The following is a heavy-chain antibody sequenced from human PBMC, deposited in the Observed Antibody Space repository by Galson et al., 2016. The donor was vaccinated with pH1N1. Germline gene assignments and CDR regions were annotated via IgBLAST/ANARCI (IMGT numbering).Heavy chain of an antibody. J-gene: IGHJ3*01. CDR2: IYWDDDK. CDR3: AHREVMITNAFDF. CDR1: GFSINSSGMG. V-gene: IGHV2-5*08. Sequence: PALVKPTQTLTLTCTFSGFSINSSGMGVGWIRQPPGQALEWHAVIYWDDDKRYSLSLKSRLTISKDTSKNQVVLTMTNMDPVDTGKYDCAHREVMITNAFDFWGRGTMVTVSS. D-gene: IGHD3-10*01.